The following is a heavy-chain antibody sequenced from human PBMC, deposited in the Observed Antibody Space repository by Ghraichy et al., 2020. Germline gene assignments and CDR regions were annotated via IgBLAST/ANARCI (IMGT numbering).Heavy chain of an antibody. CDR1: GGTFSSYA. D-gene: IGHD3-3*01. Sequence: SVKVSCKASGGTFSSYAISWVRQAPGQGLEWMGGIIPIFGTANYAQKFQGRVTITADESTSTAYMELSSLRSEDTAVYYCARAAADVEWSHYYYYYMDVWGKGTTVTVSS. J-gene: IGHJ6*03. CDR2: IIPIFGTA. V-gene: IGHV1-69*13. CDR3: ARAAADVEWSHYYYYYMDV.